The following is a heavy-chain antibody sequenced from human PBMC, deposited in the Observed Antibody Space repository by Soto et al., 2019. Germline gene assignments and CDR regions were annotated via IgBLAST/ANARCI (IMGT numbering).Heavy chain of an antibody. CDR1: GFTFSSYA. J-gene: IGHJ4*02. Sequence: EVQLLESGGGLVQPGGSLRLSCAASGFTFSSYAMSWVRQAPGKGLEWVSAISGSGGSTYYADSVKGRFTISRDNSKNTLYLQMNSLRAEDMAVYYCAKDGGYSYGRRADWGQGTLVTVSS. D-gene: IGHD5-18*01. V-gene: IGHV3-23*01. CDR2: ISGSGGST. CDR3: AKDGGYSYGRRAD.